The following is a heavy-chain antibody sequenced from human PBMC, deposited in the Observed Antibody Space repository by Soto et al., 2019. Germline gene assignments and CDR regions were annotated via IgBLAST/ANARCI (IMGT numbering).Heavy chain of an antibody. Sequence: SETLSLTCTVSGGSISSSSYYWGWIRQPPGKGLEWIGSIYYSGSTYYNPSLKSRVTISVDTSKNQFSLKLSSVTAADTAVYYCTRNRAKFDTWGQGTPVTVSS. D-gene: IGHD1-26*01. CDR3: TRNRAKFDT. J-gene: IGHJ5*02. CDR2: IYYSGST. CDR1: GGSISSSSYY. V-gene: IGHV4-39*01.